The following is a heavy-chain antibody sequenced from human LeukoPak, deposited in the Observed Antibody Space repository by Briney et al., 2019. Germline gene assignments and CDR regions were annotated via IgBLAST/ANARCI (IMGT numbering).Heavy chain of an antibody. CDR1: GYTFTSYD. J-gene: IGHJ1*01. Sequence: ASVKLSCKASGYTFTSYDINWVRQATGQGLERMGWINPNSGNTGYAQTVQGRVTMTTNTSISTAYMELSSLRSEDTAVYYCARRLWELHYFQHWGQGTLVTVYS. CDR2: INPNSGNT. V-gene: IGHV1-8*02. D-gene: IGHD1-26*01. CDR3: ARRLWELHYFQH.